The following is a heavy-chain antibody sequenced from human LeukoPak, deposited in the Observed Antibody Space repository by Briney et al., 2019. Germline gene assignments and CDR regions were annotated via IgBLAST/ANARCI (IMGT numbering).Heavy chain of an antibody. CDR2: ISSNGGST. CDR3: VKNGVYTSGWYGGYFDS. CDR1: GFIYSNYA. Sequence: GGSLRLSCSASGFIYSNYAMYWVRQAPGKGLEYVSAISSNGGSTYYADSLKGRFTISRDNSKNTLYLQMSSLRSEDTAVYYCVKNGVYTSGWYGGYFDSWGQGSLVTVSS. V-gene: IGHV3-64D*08. J-gene: IGHJ4*02. D-gene: IGHD6-19*01.